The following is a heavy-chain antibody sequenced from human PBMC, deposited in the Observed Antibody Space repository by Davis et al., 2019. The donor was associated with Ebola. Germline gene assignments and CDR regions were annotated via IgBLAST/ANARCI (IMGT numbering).Heavy chain of an antibody. J-gene: IGHJ6*03. Sequence: SLKISCVASGFTFSSYWMHWVRQAPGKGLEWVSGISWNSGSIGYADSVKGRFTISRDNAKNSLYLQMNSLRAEDMALYYCAKMHYYYYYMDVWGKGTTVTVSS. CDR3: AKMHYYYYYMDV. CDR1: GFTFSSYW. CDR2: ISWNSGSI. V-gene: IGHV3-9*03.